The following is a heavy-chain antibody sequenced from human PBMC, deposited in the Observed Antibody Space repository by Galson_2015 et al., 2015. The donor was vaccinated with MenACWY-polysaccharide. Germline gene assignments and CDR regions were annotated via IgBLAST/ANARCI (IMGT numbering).Heavy chain of an antibody. CDR1: GFTFSSYW. J-gene: IGHJ4*02. CDR2: ISSSGSSI. V-gene: IGHV3-21*01. D-gene: IGHD6-25*01. CDR3: ARVEGGYSNGWHHACYFDY. Sequence: SLRLSCAASGFTFSSYWMNWVRQAPGKGLVWVSCISSSGSSIYYADSVKGRFTISRDNAKNSLYLQMNSLRVEDTAVYYCARVEGGYSNGWHHACYFDYWGRGTLVTVSS.